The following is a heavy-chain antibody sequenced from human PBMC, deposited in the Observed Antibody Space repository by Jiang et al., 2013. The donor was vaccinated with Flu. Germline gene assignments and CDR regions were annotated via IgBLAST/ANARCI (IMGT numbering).Heavy chain of an antibody. D-gene: IGHD2-2*01. CDR1: GFTFSSYA. J-gene: IGHJ6*02. CDR3: AKGRQDCSSTSCYDYYYGMDV. Sequence: VQLVESGGGLVQPGGSLRLSCAASGFTFSSYAMSWVRQAPGKGLEWVSAISGSGGSTYYADSVKGRFTISRDNSKNTLYLQMNSLRAEDTAVYYCAKGRQDCSSTSCYDYYYGMDVWDQGTTVTVSS. CDR2: ISGSGGST. V-gene: IGHV3-23*04.